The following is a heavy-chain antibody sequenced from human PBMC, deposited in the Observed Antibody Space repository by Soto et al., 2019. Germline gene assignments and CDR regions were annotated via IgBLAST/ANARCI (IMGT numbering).Heavy chain of an antibody. CDR1: GFSFAEYA. D-gene: IGHD3-10*01. CDR3: AKDMLGAVAVMVLDY. Sequence: HPGGSLRLSFAASGFSFAEYALHWFRQAPGQGLEWVSGISWNSGSIGYADSVKGRFTISRDNAKNSLYLQMNSLRAEDTALYYCAKDMLGAVAVMVLDYWGQGTLVTVSS. CDR2: ISWNSGSI. J-gene: IGHJ4*02. V-gene: IGHV3-9*01.